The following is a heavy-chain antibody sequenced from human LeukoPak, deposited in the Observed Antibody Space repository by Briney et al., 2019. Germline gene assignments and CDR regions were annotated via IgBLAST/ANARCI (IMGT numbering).Heavy chain of an antibody. V-gene: IGHV3-30*03. CDR1: GFTFSSYG. D-gene: IGHD3-22*01. Sequence: PGGSLRLSWAASGFTFSSYGMHSVRQAPGKGMEWVAVISYDGSNKYYAGSVKGRFTISRDNSKNTLYLQMNSLRAEDTAVYYCATSLHYYDSSGPGAFDIWGQGTMVTVSS. CDR3: ATSLHYYDSSGPGAFDI. CDR2: ISYDGSNK. J-gene: IGHJ3*02.